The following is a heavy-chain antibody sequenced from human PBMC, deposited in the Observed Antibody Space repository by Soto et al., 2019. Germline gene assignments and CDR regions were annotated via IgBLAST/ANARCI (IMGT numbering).Heavy chain of an antibody. Sequence: SVKPSCKVSGGTISSKFISWPRHAPRNGLEWMGGIIPLFGAANYAQKFQGRVTITADKSTSTAYMELSSLRSEDTAIYYCAREDSSGYRFDYWGQGTLVTVST. J-gene: IGHJ4*02. CDR3: AREDSSGYRFDY. D-gene: IGHD3-22*01. V-gene: IGHV1-69*06. CDR1: GGTISSKF. CDR2: IIPLFGAA.